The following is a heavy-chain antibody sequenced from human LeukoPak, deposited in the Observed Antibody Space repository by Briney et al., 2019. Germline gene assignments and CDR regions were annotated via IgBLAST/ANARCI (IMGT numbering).Heavy chain of an antibody. D-gene: IGHD3-22*01. CDR1: GGTFSSYA. J-gene: IGHJ3*02. CDR2: ISAYNGNT. V-gene: IGHV1-18*01. Sequence: GSSVKVSCKASGGTFSSYAISWVRQAPGQGLEWMGWISAYNGNTNYAQKFQGRVTMTRDTSISTAYMELSRLRSDDTAVYYCARGPNYYDSSGYLAGAFDIWGQGTMVTVSS. CDR3: ARGPNYYDSSGYLAGAFDI.